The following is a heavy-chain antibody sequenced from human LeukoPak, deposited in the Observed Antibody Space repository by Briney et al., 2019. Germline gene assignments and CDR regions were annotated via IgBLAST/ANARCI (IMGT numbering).Heavy chain of an antibody. D-gene: IGHD3-16*01. CDR3: ARGSGPSDY. Sequence: SETLSLTCAVYGGSFSGYYWSWIRQPPGKGLEWIGEINHSGSTNYNPSLKSRVTISVDTSKNQFSLKLSSVTAADTAVYYCARGSGPSDYGGQEPLSP. CDR2: INHSGST. J-gene: IGHJ4*01. V-gene: IGHV4-34*01. CDR1: GGSFSGYY.